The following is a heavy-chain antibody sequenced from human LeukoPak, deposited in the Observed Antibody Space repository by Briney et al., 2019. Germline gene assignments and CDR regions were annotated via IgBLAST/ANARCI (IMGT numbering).Heavy chain of an antibody. Sequence: PGGSLRLSCAASGFTFSSYSMNWVRQAPGKGLEWVAFIRYDGSNKYYADSVKGRFTISRDNSKNTLYLQMNSLRAEDTAVYYCANPFPGIVPNRFDPWGQGTLVTVSS. CDR3: ANPFPGIVPNRFDP. V-gene: IGHV3-30*02. D-gene: IGHD2-2*01. CDR1: GFTFSSYS. J-gene: IGHJ5*02. CDR2: IRYDGSNK.